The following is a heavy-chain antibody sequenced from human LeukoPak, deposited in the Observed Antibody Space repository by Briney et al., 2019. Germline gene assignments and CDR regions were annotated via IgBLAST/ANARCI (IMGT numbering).Heavy chain of an antibody. CDR2: ISSDGRST. V-gene: IGHV3-74*01. CDR1: GFTLSAYW. D-gene: IGHD5-18*01. J-gene: IGHJ5*02. Sequence: GGSLRLSCAASGFTLSAYWMHWVRQVPGQGLVWVARISSDGRSTNHADSVKGRFTISRGNAKNTLYLQMDSLRAEDTAVYYCARAPMSGYTYTMGSWGQGILVTVSS. CDR3: ARAPMSGYTYTMGS.